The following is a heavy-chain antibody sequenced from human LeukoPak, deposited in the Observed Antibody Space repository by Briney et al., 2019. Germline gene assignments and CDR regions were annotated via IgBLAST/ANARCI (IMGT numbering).Heavy chain of an antibody. D-gene: IGHD2-21*01. CDR3: AREMDAHPRIVV. V-gene: IGHV4-31*11. Sequence: SQTLSLTCAVSGGSISSGGYRWTWIRQYPGKGLEWIGYINYSGSTYYNPSLKSRVIISVDTSKSQFSLNLNSVTAADTAVYYCAREMDAHPRIVVWGQGTLVTVSS. J-gene: IGHJ1*01. CDR2: INYSGST. CDR1: GGSISSGGYR.